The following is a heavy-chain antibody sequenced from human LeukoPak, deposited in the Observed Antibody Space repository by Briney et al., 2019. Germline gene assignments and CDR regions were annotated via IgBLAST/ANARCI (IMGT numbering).Heavy chain of an antibody. Sequence: GGSLRLSCAASGFTFSSYSMNWVRQAPGKGLEWVSSISSSSSYIYYADSVKGRFTISRDNAKNSLYLQMNSLRAEDTAVYYCARVGYDFWGGPTPDYWGQGTLVTVSS. J-gene: IGHJ4*02. CDR1: GFTFSSYS. CDR2: ISSSSSYI. V-gene: IGHV3-21*01. D-gene: IGHD3-3*01. CDR3: ARVGYDFWGGPTPDY.